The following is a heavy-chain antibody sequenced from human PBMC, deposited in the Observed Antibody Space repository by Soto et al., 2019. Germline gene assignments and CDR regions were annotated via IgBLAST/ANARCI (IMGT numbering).Heavy chain of an antibody. J-gene: IGHJ6*02. CDR3: ARELAEWDYYYGMDV. V-gene: IGHV4-31*03. D-gene: IGHD2-8*01. CDR2: IYYSGST. Sequence: QVQLQESGPGLVKPSQTLSLTCTVSGGSISSGGYYWSWIRQHPGKGLEWIGYIYYSGSTYYNPSLKSRVTISVDTSKNQSPLKLSSVTAADAAVYYCARELAEWDYYYGMDVWGQGTTVTVSS. CDR1: GGSISSGGYY.